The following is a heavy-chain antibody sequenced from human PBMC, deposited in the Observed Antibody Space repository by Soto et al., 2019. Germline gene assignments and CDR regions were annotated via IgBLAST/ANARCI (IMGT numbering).Heavy chain of an antibody. CDR1: GFDFTTYA. CDR2: IWFDGIKE. Sequence: VGSLRLSCAVTGFDFTTYAMHWVRQTPDKGLEWVAIIWFDGIKEFYAESVRGRFTISIDTSKNTVFLQMNNVRAEDTALYYCTRATFDVWGQGTTVTVSS. CDR3: TRATFDV. V-gene: IGHV3-33*01. J-gene: IGHJ6*02.